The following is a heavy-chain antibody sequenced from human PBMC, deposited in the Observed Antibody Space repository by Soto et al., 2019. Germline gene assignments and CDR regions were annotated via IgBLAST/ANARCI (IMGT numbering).Heavy chain of an antibody. Sequence: TLSLTCTVSGGSISSGGYYWSWIRQHPGKGLEWIGYIYYSGSTYYNPSLKSRVTISVDTSKNQFSLKLSSVTAADTAVYYCARNPGTLKTFDYWGQGTLVTVSS. CDR1: GGSISSGGYY. J-gene: IGHJ4*02. D-gene: IGHD1-1*01. CDR3: ARNPGTLKTFDY. V-gene: IGHV4-31*03. CDR2: IYYSGST.